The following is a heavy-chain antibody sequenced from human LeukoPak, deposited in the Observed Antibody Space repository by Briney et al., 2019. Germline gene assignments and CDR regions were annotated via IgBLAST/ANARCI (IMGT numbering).Heavy chain of an antibody. Sequence: SETLSLTCTVSGGSISSYYWSWIRQPAGKGLEWIGRIYTSGSANYNPSLKSRVTMSVDTSKNQFSLKPSSVTAADTAVYYCARLLYSGSYWYKVWDYWGQGTLVTVSS. D-gene: IGHD1-26*01. CDR3: ARLLYSGSYWYKVWDY. CDR1: GGSISSYY. CDR2: IYTSGSA. J-gene: IGHJ4*02. V-gene: IGHV4-4*07.